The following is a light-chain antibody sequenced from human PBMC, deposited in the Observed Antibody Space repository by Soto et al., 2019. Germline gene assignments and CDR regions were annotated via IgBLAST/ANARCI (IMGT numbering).Light chain of an antibody. J-gene: IGKJ2*01. Sequence: EIVMTQSPATLSVSPGERVTLSCRASESLSTYLAWYQQKPGQAPGLLIYGASTKATGIPARFSGSGSATDFTLTISSLQSGDFAVYYCQSYNDWPFTFGQGTKLEI. CDR1: ESLSTY. CDR2: GAS. V-gene: IGKV3-15*01. CDR3: QSYNDWPFT.